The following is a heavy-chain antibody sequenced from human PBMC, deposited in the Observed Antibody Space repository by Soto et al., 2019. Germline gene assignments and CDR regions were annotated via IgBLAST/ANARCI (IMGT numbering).Heavy chain of an antibody. V-gene: IGHV1-69*12. J-gene: IGHJ6*02. D-gene: IGHD2-21*02. CDR1: GGTFSSYA. CDR3: ASTYCGGDCSSYYYYGMDV. CDR2: IIPIFGTA. Sequence: QVQLVQSGAEVKKPGSSVKVSCKASGGTFSSYAISWVRQAPGQGLEWMGGIIPIFGTANYAQKFQGRVTITADESTSTADRELSSLRSEDAAVYYCASTYCGGDCSSYYYYGMDVWGQGTTVTVSS.